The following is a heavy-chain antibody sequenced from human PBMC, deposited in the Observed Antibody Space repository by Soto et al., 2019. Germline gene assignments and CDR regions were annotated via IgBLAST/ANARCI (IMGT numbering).Heavy chain of an antibody. V-gene: IGHV1-69*01. Sequence: QVQLVQSGAEVKKPGSSVKVSCKASGGTFSSYAISWVRQAPGQGLEWMGGIIPIVGTANYAQKFQGRVTITADESKSKAHRELSSLRSEDTAVFYCAGGTEYGSGRVTFDPLGQGTLVTVAS. J-gene: IGHJ5*02. CDR3: AGGTEYGSGRVTFDP. CDR1: GGTFSSYA. D-gene: IGHD3-10*01. CDR2: IIPIVGTA.